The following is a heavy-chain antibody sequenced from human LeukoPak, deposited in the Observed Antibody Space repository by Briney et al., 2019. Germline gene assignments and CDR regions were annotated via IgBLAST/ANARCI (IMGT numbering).Heavy chain of an antibody. Sequence: GGSLRLSCAASGFTFSSYWMHWVRQAPGKGLVGVSRINDDGRSTSYADSVKGRFTISRDNAKNSLYLQMNSLRAEDTAFYYCAINGGGDSGYGNFDYWGQGTLVTVSS. CDR3: AINGGGDSGYGNFDY. V-gene: IGHV3-74*01. CDR1: GFTFSSYW. J-gene: IGHJ4*02. CDR2: INDDGRST. D-gene: IGHD5-12*01.